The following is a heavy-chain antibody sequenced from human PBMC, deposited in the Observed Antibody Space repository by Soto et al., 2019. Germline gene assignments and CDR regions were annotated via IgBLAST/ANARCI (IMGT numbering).Heavy chain of an antibody. CDR2: INAGNGNT. CDR1: GYTFTSYA. J-gene: IGHJ4*02. D-gene: IGHD4-4*01. V-gene: IGHV1-3*01. CDR3: ARELGYSNYEFDY. Sequence: APVKVSCKASGYTFTSYAMHWVRQAPGQRVEWMGWINAGNGNTKYSHKFQCRVTITRDTSASTAYMELSSQRSEDTTVYYCARELGYSNYEFDYWGQGTLVTVSS.